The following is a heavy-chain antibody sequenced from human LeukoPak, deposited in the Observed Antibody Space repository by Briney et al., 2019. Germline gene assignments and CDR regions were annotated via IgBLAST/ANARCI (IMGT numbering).Heavy chain of an antibody. CDR2: MNPNSGNT. CDR1: GYTFTSYD. V-gene: IGHV1-8*03. D-gene: IGHD3-22*01. Sequence: ASVKVSCKASGYTFTSYDINWVRQATGQGLEWMGWMNPNSGNTGYAQKFQGRVTITRNTSISTAYMELGSLRSEDTAVYYCARGGDSSGYRLDYWGQGTLVTVSS. J-gene: IGHJ4*02. CDR3: ARGGDSSGYRLDY.